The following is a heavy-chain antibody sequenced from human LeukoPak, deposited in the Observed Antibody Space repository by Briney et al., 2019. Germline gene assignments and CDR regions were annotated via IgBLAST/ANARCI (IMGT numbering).Heavy chain of an antibody. CDR1: GFNFDDYA. CDR2: ITWDGGST. CDR3: AKGGGDGYNYDYYYYMDV. J-gene: IGHJ6*03. Sequence: GGSLRLSCAASGFNFDDYAMHWVRQAPGKGLEWVSLITWDGGSTYYADSVKGRFTISRDNSKNSLYLQMNSLRAEDTALYYCAKGGGDGYNYDYYYYMDVWGKGTTVTVSS. V-gene: IGHV3-43D*03. D-gene: IGHD5-24*01.